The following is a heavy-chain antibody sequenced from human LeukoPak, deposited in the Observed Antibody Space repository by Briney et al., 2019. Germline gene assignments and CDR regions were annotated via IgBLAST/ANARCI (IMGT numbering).Heavy chain of an antibody. D-gene: IGHD6-6*01. CDR1: GGSFSGYY. CDR2: INHSGST. J-gene: IGHJ4*02. CDR3: ARGLTTHRIAARSFDY. Sequence: PSETLSLTCAVYGGSFSGYYWSWIRQPPGKGLEWIGEINHSGSTNYNPSLKSRVTISVDTSKNQFSLKLSSVTAADTAVYYCARGLTTHRIAARSFDYWGQGTLVTVSS. V-gene: IGHV4-34*01.